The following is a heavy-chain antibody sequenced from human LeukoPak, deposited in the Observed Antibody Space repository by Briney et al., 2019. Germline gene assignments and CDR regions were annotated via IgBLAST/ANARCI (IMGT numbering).Heavy chain of an antibody. CDR2: ISSSGTTM. CDR1: GFTYSSYS. Sequence: GGPLRLSCAASGFTYSSYSMNCLPQAPGKALEGVSYISSSGTTMYYADSVKGRFTISRDNAKNSLYLQMYSLGAEDTAVYYCAAYCSSADCYALPPYWGQGTLVTVSS. CDR3: AAYCSSADCYALPPY. D-gene: IGHD2-2*01. J-gene: IGHJ4*02. V-gene: IGHV3-48*01.